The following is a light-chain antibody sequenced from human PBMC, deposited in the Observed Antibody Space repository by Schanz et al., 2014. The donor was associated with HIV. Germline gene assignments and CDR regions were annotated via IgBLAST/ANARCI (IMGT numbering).Light chain of an antibody. Sequence: QSVLTQPPSASGTPGQRVTISCSISGSNIRSNTINWFRHLPGTAPQLLIYRNNQRPSGVPDRFSGSQSGASASLAISGLQSEDEADYYCATWDDSLKGWVFGGGTKLTVL. J-gene: IGLJ3*02. CDR2: RNN. CDR1: GSNIRSNT. V-gene: IGLV1-44*01. CDR3: ATWDDSLKGWV.